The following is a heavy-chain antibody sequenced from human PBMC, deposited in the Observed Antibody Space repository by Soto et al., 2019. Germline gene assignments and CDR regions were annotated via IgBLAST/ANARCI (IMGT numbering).Heavy chain of an antibody. CDR1: GFTFDDYA. Sequence: GGSLRLSCAASGFTFDDYAMHWVRQAPGKGLEWVSGISWNSGSIGYADSVKGRFTISRDNAKNSLYLQMNSLRAEDTALYYCAKDRYGDYVYNWYFDLWGRGTLVTVSS. V-gene: IGHV3-9*01. CDR3: AKDRYGDYVYNWYFDL. CDR2: ISWNSGSI. D-gene: IGHD4-17*01. J-gene: IGHJ2*01.